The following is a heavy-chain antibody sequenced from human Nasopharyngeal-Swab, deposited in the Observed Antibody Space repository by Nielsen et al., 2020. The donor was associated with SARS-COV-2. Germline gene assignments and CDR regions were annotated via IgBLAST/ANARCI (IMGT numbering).Heavy chain of an antibody. CDR3: AKSHGGSYYSHFDY. D-gene: IGHD1-26*01. Sequence: GESLKTSCAASGFTFSNYAMSCVRQAPGKGLEWVSTISSNGDYTHYADSVKGRFTISRDNSKNTLYLQMNSLRAEDTAVYYCAKSHGGSYYSHFDYWGQGTLVTVSS. CDR2: ISSNGDYT. J-gene: IGHJ4*02. CDR1: GFTFSNYA. V-gene: IGHV3-23*01.